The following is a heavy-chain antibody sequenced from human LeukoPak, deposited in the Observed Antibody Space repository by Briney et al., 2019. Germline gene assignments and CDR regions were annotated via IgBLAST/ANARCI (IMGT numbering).Heavy chain of an antibody. CDR2: IASGGSTI. V-gene: IGHV3-48*02. J-gene: IGHJ4*02. Sequence: YPGGSLRLSCTASGFTLSSYGMNWVRQAPGKGLEWLSYIASGGSTIYYADSVKGRFTISRDNAKNSHYLQMNSLRDEDTAVYYCARAGYGGYKLDSWGQGTLVTVSS. D-gene: IGHD5-12*01. CDR3: ARAGYGGYKLDS. CDR1: GFTLSSYG.